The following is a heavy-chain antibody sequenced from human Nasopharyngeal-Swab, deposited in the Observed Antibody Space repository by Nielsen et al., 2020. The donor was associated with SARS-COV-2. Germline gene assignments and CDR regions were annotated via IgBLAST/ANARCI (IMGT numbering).Heavy chain of an antibody. CDR2: IYPGDADT. V-gene: IGHV5-51*01. CDR1: GYSFTSYW. CDR3: ARPTYYYDSSGYYSPGRPDAFDI. J-gene: IGHJ3*02. Sequence: ESLKTSCKGSGYSFTSYWIGWVRQMPGKGLEWMGIIYPGDADTRYSPSFQGQVTISADKSISTAYLQWSSLKASDTAMYYCARPTYYYDSSGYYSPGRPDAFDIWGQGTMVTVSS. D-gene: IGHD3-22*01.